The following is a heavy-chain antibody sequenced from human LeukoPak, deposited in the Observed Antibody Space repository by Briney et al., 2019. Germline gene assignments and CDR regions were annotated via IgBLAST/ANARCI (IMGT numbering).Heavy chain of an antibody. CDR2: IIPIFGTA. D-gene: IGHD2-15*01. Sequence: AAPVKVSCKASGYTFTSYGISWVRQAPGQGLEWMGRIIPIFGTADYAQKFQGRVTITTDESTSTAYMELSSLRSEDTAVYYCARGCSGGSCRPYNWFDPWGQGTLVTVSS. CDR3: ARGCSGGSCRPYNWFDP. V-gene: IGHV1-69*05. CDR1: GYTFTSYG. J-gene: IGHJ5*02.